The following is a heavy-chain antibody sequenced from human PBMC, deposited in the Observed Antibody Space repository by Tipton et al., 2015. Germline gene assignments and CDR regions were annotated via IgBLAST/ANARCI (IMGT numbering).Heavy chain of an antibody. CDR3: ARHGWSSTTWCWVWFGP. J-gene: IGHJ5*02. V-gene: IGHV4-39*01. D-gene: IGHD6-19*01. Sequence: TLSLTCTVSGGSISSSTYYWGWIRQPPGKGLEWIGTIYYSGTTYYNPSLKSRVTISVDTSKNQFSLKLSSVTAADTAVYYCARHGWSSTTWCWVWFGPWGQGTLVTVSA. CDR1: GGSISSSTYY. CDR2: IYYSGTT.